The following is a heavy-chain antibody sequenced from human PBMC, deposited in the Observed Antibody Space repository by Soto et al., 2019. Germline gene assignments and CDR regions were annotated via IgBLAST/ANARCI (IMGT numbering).Heavy chain of an antibody. V-gene: IGHV4-34*01. CDR2: INHSGST. CDR1: GGSFSGYY. J-gene: IGHJ4*02. CDR3: ARGNSYGPDY. Sequence: QVQLQQSGAGLLKPSETLSLTCAVYGGSFSGYYWSWIRQPPGKGLEWIGEINHSGSTNYNPSLKSRVTISVDTSKNQFSLKLSSVTAADTAVYYCARGNSYGPDYWGQGTLVTVSS. D-gene: IGHD5-18*01.